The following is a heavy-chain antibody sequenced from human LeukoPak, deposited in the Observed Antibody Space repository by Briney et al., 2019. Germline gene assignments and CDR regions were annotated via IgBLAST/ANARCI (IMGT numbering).Heavy chain of an antibody. CDR2: ISSSSSYI. J-gene: IGHJ4*02. V-gene: IGHV3-21*01. Sequence: PGGSLRLSCAASGFTFSNYSMNWVRQAPGKGLEWVSSISSSSSYIYYADSVKGRFTISRDNAKNSLYLQMNSLRAEDTAVYYCARYLIAAGGSGFDYWGQGTLVTVSS. D-gene: IGHD6-13*01. CDR1: GFTFSNYS. CDR3: ARYLIAAGGSGFDY.